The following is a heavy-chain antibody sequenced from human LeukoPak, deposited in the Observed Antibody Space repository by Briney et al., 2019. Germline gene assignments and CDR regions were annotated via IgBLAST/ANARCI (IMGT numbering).Heavy chain of an antibody. J-gene: IGHJ5*02. Sequence: SETLSLTCAVSGGSISSSNWWSWVRQPPGQGLEWIGEIYHSGSTNYNPSLKSRVTISVDKSKNQFSLKLSSVTAADTAVYYCARDPITMVRGVIKTGHWFDPWGQGTLVTVSS. D-gene: IGHD3-10*01. CDR1: GGSISSSNW. CDR2: IYHSGST. CDR3: ARDPITMVRGVIKTGHWFDP. V-gene: IGHV4-4*02.